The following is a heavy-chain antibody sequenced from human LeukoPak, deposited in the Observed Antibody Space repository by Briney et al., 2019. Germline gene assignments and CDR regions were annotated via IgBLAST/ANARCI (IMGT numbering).Heavy chain of an antibody. CDR1: GFTFSNAW. Sequence: TGGSLRLSCAAAGFTFSNAWMSWVRQAPGKGLEWVGRIKSKPDGGTTDYAAPVKGRFTISRDDSKNTLYLQMNSLKTEDTAVYYCTKKDDYVWGSYRYTVFDYWGQGTLVTVSS. CDR3: TKKDDYVWGSYRYTVFDY. J-gene: IGHJ4*02. D-gene: IGHD3-16*02. CDR2: IKSKPDGGTT. V-gene: IGHV3-15*01.